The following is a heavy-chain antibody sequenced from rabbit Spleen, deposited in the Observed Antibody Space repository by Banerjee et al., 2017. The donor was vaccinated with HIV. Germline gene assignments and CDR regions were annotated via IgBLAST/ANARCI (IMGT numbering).Heavy chain of an antibody. CDR3: ARDTSSSFSSYGMDL. Sequence: LEESGGGLVQPGGSLTLSCKVSGSDISSNNMGWVRQAPGKGLEYIGYISDGGRIFYASWVNGRFTISRTTTTVDLKMTSLTAADTATYFCARDTSSSFSSYGMDLWGQGTLVTVS. J-gene: IGHJ6*01. V-gene: IGHV1S17*01. D-gene: IGHD1-1*01. CDR1: GSDISSNN. CDR2: ISDGGRI.